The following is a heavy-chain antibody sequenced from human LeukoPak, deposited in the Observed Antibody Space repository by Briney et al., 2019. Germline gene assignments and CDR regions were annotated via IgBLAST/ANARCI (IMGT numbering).Heavy chain of an antibody. V-gene: IGHV6-1*01. CDR1: GDSVSGNNAA. Sequence: SQTLSLTCAISGDSVSGNNAAWNWIRQSPSRGLEWLGRTYYRSKWYNDYAVSVKSRITINPDTSKNQFSLQLNSVTPEDTAVYYCARGLYDSSGYLNWFDPWGQGTLVTVSS. D-gene: IGHD3-22*01. CDR3: ARGLYDSSGYLNWFDP. J-gene: IGHJ5*02. CDR2: TYYRSKWYN.